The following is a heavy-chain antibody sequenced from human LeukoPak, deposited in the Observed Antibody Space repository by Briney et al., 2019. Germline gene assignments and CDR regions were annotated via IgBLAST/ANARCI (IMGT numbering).Heavy chain of an antibody. CDR2: IQPDGSEG. CDR3: AKDHGLYYGSGSYFDY. J-gene: IGHJ4*02. D-gene: IGHD3-10*01. CDR1: GFTFSSKW. V-gene: IGHV3-7*01. Sequence: GGSLRLSCAASGFTFSSKWMSWVRQAPGKGLEWVGNIQPDGSEGYPVDSVKGRFTISRDNSKNTLYLQMNSLRAEDTAVYYCAKDHGLYYGSGSYFDYWGQGTLVTVSS.